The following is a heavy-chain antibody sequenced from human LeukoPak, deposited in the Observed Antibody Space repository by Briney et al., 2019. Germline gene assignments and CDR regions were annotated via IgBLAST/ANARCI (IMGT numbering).Heavy chain of an antibody. CDR3: ARVSTSGYRDWLDP. J-gene: IGHJ5*02. D-gene: IGHD3-9*01. V-gene: IGHV1-24*01. CDR1: GYTLSELS. Sequence: ASVKVSCKVSGYTLSELSMHWVRQAPGKGLEWMGGFDPEDDVRVYAQKFQGRVTMTEDTSTDTAYMELSRLKFDDTAVYYCARVSTSGYRDWLDPWGQGTLVTVSS. CDR2: FDPEDDVR.